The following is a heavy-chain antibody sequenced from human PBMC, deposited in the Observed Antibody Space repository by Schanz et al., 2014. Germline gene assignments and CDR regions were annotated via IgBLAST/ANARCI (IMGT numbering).Heavy chain of an antibody. Sequence: VQLVESGGGLVQPGGSLRLSCAASGFTFSNYNMNWVRQAPGKGLEWVSYISRSSSTIYYTDSVKGRFTISRDNAKNSVFLQMNGLRDEDTAVYYCATETYSSSWCFDYWGQGTLVTVSS. CDR1: GFTFSNYN. CDR2: ISRSSSTI. V-gene: IGHV3-48*02. J-gene: IGHJ4*02. CDR3: ATETYSSSWCFDY. D-gene: IGHD6-13*01.